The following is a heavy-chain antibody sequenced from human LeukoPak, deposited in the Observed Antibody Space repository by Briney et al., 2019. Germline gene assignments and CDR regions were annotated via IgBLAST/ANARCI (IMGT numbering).Heavy chain of an antibody. CDR3: AKGGVYYYDLGPPDQFDP. CDR2: ISGSGGST. V-gene: IGHV3-23*01. J-gene: IGHJ5*02. D-gene: IGHD3-22*01. Sequence: GGSLRLSCAASGFTFSSYAMSWVRQAPGKGLEWVSAISGSGGSTYYADSVKGRFTISRDNPKNTLYLQMNSLRAEDTAVYYCAKGGVYYYDLGPPDQFDPWGQGTLVTVSS. CDR1: GFTFSSYA.